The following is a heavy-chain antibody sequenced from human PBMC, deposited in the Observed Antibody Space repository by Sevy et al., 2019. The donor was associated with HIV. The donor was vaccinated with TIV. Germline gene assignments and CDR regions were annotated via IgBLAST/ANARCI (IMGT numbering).Heavy chain of an antibody. CDR1: GFTFSSYA. V-gene: IGHV3-30*04. CDR3: ARDPPEGLLIEGYYFDY. CDR2: ISYDGRNK. J-gene: IGHJ4*02. D-gene: IGHD3-10*01. Sequence: GGSLRLSCAASGFTFSSYAMHWVRQAPGKGLEWVAVISYDGRNKYYADSVKGRFTISRDNSKNTLYLQMNSLRAEDTAVYYCARDPPEGLLIEGYYFDYWGQGTLVTVSS.